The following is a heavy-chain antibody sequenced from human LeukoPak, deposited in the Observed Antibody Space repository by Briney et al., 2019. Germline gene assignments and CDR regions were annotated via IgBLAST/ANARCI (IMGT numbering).Heavy chain of an antibody. CDR3: VRHHVDWGWLAQS. D-gene: IGHD3/OR15-3a*01. V-gene: IGHV5-51*01. Sequence: HGESLKISCKGSGYSFTSYWIGWVRQMPGKGLEWMGIVHPGNSDTKYSPSFQGQVTISADKSINTAYLQWTSLKASDTAIYYCVRHHVDWGWLAQSWGQGTLVTVSS. CDR1: GYSFTSYW. J-gene: IGHJ5*02. CDR2: VHPGNSDT.